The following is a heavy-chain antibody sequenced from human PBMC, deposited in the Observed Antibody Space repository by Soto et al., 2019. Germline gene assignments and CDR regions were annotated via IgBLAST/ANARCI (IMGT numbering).Heavy chain of an antibody. CDR1: GYTFTSYA. J-gene: IGHJ3*02. CDR2: INAGNGNT. Sequence: QVQLVQSGAEVKKPGASVKVSCKASGYTFTSYAMHWVRQAPGQRLEWMGWINAGNGNTKYSQKFQGRVTITRDTSASTPYMELSSLRSEDTALYYCARDIVVVVAATHNDAFDIWGQGTMVTVSS. D-gene: IGHD2-15*01. V-gene: IGHV1-3*01. CDR3: ARDIVVVVAATHNDAFDI.